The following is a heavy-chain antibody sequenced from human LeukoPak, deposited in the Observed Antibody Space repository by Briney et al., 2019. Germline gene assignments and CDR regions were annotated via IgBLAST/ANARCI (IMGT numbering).Heavy chain of an antibody. CDR2: IYHSGST. J-gene: IGHJ4*02. CDR3: ASYGAKTGDDY. CDR1: GGSISSSNW. V-gene: IGHV4-4*02. Sequence: PSETLSLTCAVSGGSISSSNWWSWVRQPPGKGLEWIGEIYHSGSTNYNPSLNGRVTISVDKSKNQFSLKLSSVTAADTAVYYCASYGAKTGDDYWGQGTLVTVSS. D-gene: IGHD4-17*01.